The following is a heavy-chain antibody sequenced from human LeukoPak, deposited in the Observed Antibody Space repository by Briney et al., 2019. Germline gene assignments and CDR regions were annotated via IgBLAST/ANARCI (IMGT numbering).Heavy chain of an antibody. CDR3: ASGWSAASFDY. CDR2: IKQDGSEK. Sequence: PGGSLRLSCAASGFTFSSYGMRWVRQAPGKGLEWVANIKQDGSEKYYVDSVKGRFTISRDNAKNSLYLQMNSLRAEDTAVYYCASGWSAASFDYWGQGTLVTVSS. D-gene: IGHD2-15*01. CDR1: GFTFSSYG. J-gene: IGHJ4*02. V-gene: IGHV3-7*01.